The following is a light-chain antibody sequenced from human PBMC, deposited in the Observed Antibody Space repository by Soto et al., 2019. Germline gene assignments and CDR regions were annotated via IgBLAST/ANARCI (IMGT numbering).Light chain of an antibody. V-gene: IGKV3D-20*02. J-gene: IGKJ1*01. Sequence: PGDRATLSCRASQTVSSARVAWFQQKPGQAPRLLIYGASSRATGIPDRFSGSGSGTDFTLTISRLEPEDFAVYYCQQRSNWPAFGQGTKVDI. CDR3: QQRSNWPA. CDR1: QTVSSAR. CDR2: GAS.